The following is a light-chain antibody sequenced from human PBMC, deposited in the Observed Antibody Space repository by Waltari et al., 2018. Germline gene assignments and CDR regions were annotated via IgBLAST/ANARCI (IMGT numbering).Light chain of an antibody. CDR1: QGIGTY. V-gene: IGKV1-39*01. J-gene: IGKJ2*01. CDR3: QQSDSTPHT. Sequence: DIQMTQSPFSLSASGGDRVTIPCRASQGIGTYLSWYQQKPGKTPKFLIYAASSLQSGVPSRFSGSGSGTDFTLTISSLQPEDFATYYCQQSDSTPHTFGQGTKLEIK. CDR2: AAS.